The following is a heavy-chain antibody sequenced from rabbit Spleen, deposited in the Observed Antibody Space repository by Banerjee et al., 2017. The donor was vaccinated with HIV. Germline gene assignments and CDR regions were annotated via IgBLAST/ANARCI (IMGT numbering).Heavy chain of an antibody. CDR2: IVAGSGST. CDR1: GFSFSSGYY. D-gene: IGHD6-1*01. CDR3: ARDPGNYDYPSGDFNL. V-gene: IGHV1S40*01. Sequence: QSLEESGGDLVKPGASLTLTCTASGFSFSSGYYMCWVRQAPGKGLEWIACIVAGSGSTYYASWAKGRFTISKTSSTTVTLQMTSLTAADTATYFCARDPGNYDYPSGDFNLWGPGTLVTVS. J-gene: IGHJ4*01.